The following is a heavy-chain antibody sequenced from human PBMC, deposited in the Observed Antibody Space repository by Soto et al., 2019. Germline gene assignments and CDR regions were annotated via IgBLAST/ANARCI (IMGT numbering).Heavy chain of an antibody. V-gene: IGHV1-69*13. D-gene: IGHD1-20*01. CDR3: ASGPGIGPDRGYYFYGMDV. CDR2: IIPIFGTA. J-gene: IGHJ6*02. CDR1: GGTFSSYA. Sequence: VASVKVSCKASGGTFSSYAISWVRQAPGQGLEWMGGIIPIFGTANYAQKFQGRVTITADESTSTAYMELSSLRSEDTAVYYCASGPGIGPDRGYYFYGMDVWGQGTTVTVSS.